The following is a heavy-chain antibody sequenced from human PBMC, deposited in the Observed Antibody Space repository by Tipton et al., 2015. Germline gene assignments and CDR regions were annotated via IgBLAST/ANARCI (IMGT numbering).Heavy chain of an antibody. J-gene: IGHJ4*02. V-gene: IGHV4-59*01. Sequence: TLSLTCAVYGGSFSGYYWSWIRQPPGKGLEWIAYIYYSGSTNYNPSLKSRVTISVDTSKNQVSLRLNSVTAADTAVYYCARDLVSATVTTGYYFDYWGQGTLVTVSS. CDR2: IYYSGST. CDR1: GGSFSGYY. D-gene: IGHD4-17*01. CDR3: ARDLVSATVTTGYYFDY.